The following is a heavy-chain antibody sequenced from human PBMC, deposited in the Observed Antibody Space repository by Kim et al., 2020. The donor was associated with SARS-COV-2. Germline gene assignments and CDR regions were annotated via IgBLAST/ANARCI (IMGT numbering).Heavy chain of an antibody. CDR2: INPNSGGT. J-gene: IGHJ3*02. CDR1: GYTFTGYY. Sequence: ASVKVSCKASGYTFTGYYMHWVRQAPGQGLEWMGRINPNSGGTNYAQKFQGRVTMTRDTSISTAYMELSRLRPDDTAVYYCARDAGYCSGGSCYPTPGAFDIWGQGTMVTVSS. D-gene: IGHD2-15*01. V-gene: IGHV1-2*06. CDR3: ARDAGYCSGGSCYPTPGAFDI.